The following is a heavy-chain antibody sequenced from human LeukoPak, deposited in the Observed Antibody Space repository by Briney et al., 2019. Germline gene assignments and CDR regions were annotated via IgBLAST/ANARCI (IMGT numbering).Heavy chain of an antibody. CDR1: GFTFSSYE. Sequence: GGSLRLSCAASGFTFSSYEMNWVRQAPGKGLEWVSYISSSGSTIYYADSVKGRFTISRDNAKNSLYLQMNSLRAEDTAVYYCARDLRIAVAGTVDYWGQGTLVTVSS. V-gene: IGHV3-48*03. CDR3: ARDLRIAVAGTVDY. J-gene: IGHJ4*02. CDR2: ISSSGSTI. D-gene: IGHD6-19*01.